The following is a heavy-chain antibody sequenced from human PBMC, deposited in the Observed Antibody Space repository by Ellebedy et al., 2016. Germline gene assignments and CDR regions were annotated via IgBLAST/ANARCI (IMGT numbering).Heavy chain of an antibody. Sequence: SETLSLTXGVSGGSISFYYWSWIRQPPGKGLEWIGFGHYSGATSYNPSLNSRATISVDTSKNQLSPKLTSVTSADTAVYYCAREYSAFDFWGQGALVIVSS. D-gene: IGHD2-15*01. V-gene: IGHV4-59*01. J-gene: IGHJ4*02. CDR3: AREYSAFDF. CDR1: GGSISFYY. CDR2: GHYSGAT.